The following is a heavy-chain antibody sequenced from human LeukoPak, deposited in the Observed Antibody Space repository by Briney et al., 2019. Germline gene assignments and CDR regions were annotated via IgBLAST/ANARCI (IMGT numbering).Heavy chain of an antibody. CDR2: FSNSGST. CDR3: ASRGGYSSSTRPNYYYGVDV. J-gene: IGHJ6*02. V-gene: IGHV4-59*12. Sequence: PSETLSLTCTVSGGSISNYFWNWIRQPPGKGLEWIGYFSNSGSTNYNPSLRSRVTISVDTSKNQFSLKLSSVTAADTAVYYCASRGGYSSSTRPNYYYGVDVWGQGTTVTVSS. D-gene: IGHD6-13*01. CDR1: GGSISNYF.